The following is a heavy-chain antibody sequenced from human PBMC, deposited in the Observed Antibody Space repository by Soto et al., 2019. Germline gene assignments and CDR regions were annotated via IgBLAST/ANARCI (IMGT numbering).Heavy chain of an antibody. V-gene: IGHV1-18*01. D-gene: IGHD2-2*01. J-gene: IGHJ3*02. CDR3: GRGLGYCSSTSCYDGAFDI. CDR1: GYTFTSFG. CDR2: ISASNFNA. Sequence: ALMKVSCKASGYTFTSFGISSVRHAPRQGPEWMGWISASNFNANYAPKVQGRVTMTIYTARSTAYMELRILSSDDTAAYYGGRGLGYCSSTSCYDGAFDIWGQGTMVTVSS.